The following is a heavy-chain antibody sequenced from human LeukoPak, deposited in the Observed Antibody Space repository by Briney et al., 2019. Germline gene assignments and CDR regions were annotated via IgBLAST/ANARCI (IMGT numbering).Heavy chain of an antibody. V-gene: IGHV3-21*01. CDR3: ASVQWLGSNDAFDI. CDR2: ISSRSTYI. CDR1: GFTFSSYS. Sequence: PGGSLRLSCAASGFTFSSYSMNWVRQAPGKGLEWVSSISSRSTYIYYADSVKGRFTISRDNAKNSLYLQMNSLRAEDTAVYYCASVQWLGSNDAFDIWGQGTMVTVSS. J-gene: IGHJ3*02. D-gene: IGHD6-19*01.